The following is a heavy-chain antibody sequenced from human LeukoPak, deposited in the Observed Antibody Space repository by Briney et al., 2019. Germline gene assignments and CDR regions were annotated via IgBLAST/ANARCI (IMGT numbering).Heavy chain of an antibody. J-gene: IGHJ4*02. V-gene: IGHV3-21*01. D-gene: IGHD2-15*01. CDR3: AREPKYCSGGSCQDY. Sequence: GGSLRLSSAASGFTFSSYNMNWVRQAPGKGLEWVSYISSSSSYIYYADSVKGRFTISRDNAKNSLYLQMNSLRAEDTAVYYCAREPKYCSGGSCQDYWGQGTLVTVSS. CDR1: GFTFSSYN. CDR2: ISSSSSYI.